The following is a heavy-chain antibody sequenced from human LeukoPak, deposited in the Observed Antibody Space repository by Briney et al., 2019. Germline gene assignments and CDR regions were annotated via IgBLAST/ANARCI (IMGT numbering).Heavy chain of an antibody. CDR3: ATWIWAASYYDY. CDR2: FDPEDGET. Sequence: ASVKVSCKASGYTFTSYYMHWVRQAPGKGLEWMGGFDPEDGETIYAQKFKGRVTMTEDTSTDTAYMELSSLRFEDTAVYYCATWIWAASYYDYWGQGTLVSVSS. CDR1: GYTFTSYY. J-gene: IGHJ4*02. V-gene: IGHV1-24*01. D-gene: IGHD3/OR15-3a*01.